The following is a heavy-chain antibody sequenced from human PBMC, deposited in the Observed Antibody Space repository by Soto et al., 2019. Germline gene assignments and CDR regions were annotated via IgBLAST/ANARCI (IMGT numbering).Heavy chain of an antibody. CDR3: ARDLVYSSSWYRPYYYYGMDV. CDR2: IWYDGSNK. CDR1: GFTFSSYG. Sequence: HPGGSLRLSCAASGFTFSSYGMHWVRQAPGKGLEWVAVIWYDGSNKYYADSVKGRFTISRDNSKNTLYLQMNSLRAEDTAVYYCARDLVYSSSWYRPYYYYGMDVWGQGTTVTVSS. J-gene: IGHJ6*02. V-gene: IGHV3-33*01. D-gene: IGHD6-13*01.